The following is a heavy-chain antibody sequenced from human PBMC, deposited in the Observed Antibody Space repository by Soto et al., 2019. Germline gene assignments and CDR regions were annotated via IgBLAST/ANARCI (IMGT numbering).Heavy chain of an antibody. J-gene: IGHJ4*02. V-gene: IGHV1-69*13. CDR2: IIPIFGTA. CDR3: ASLPRGGIAAAGTFDY. Sequence: ASVKVSCKASGGTFSSYAISWVRQAPGQGLEWMGGIIPIFGTANYAQKFQGRVTITADESTSTAYMELSSLRSEDTAVYYCASLPRGGIAAAGTFDYWGQGTLVTVSS. CDR1: GGTFSSYA. D-gene: IGHD6-13*01.